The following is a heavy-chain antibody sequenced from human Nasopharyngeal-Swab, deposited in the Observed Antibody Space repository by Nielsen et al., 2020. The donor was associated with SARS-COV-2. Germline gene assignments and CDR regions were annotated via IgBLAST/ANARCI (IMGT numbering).Heavy chain of an antibody. V-gene: IGHV5-51*01. J-gene: IGHJ6*02. CDR3: ARPMRPMGHHYFGMDV. CDR1: GYSFTTYW. CDR2: IYPGDSNT. D-gene: IGHD1-26*01. Sequence: GESLKISCKGSGYSFTTYWNGWVRQMPGKGLEWMGIIYPGDSNTRCSPSFQGQVTISVDKYSSTAYLQWSSLKASDTAMYYCARPMRPMGHHYFGMDVWGQGTTVTVSS.